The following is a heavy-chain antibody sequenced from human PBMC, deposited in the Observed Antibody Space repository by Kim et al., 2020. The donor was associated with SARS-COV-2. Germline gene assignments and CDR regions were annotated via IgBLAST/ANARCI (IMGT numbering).Heavy chain of an antibody. D-gene: IGHD2-15*01. V-gene: IGHV3-30*18. CDR2: ISYDGSNK. CDR3: AKDWYYCSGGSGYDY. Sequence: GGSLRLSCAASGFTFSSYGMHWVRQAPGKGLEWVAVISYDGSNKYYADSVKGRFTISRDNSKNTLYLQMNSLRAEDTAVYYCAKDWYYCSGGSGYDYWGQGSLVTVSS. CDR1: GFTFSSYG. J-gene: IGHJ4*02.